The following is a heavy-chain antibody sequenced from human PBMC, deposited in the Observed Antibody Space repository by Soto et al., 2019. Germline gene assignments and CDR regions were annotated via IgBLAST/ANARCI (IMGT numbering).Heavy chain of an antibody. D-gene: IGHD2-8*01. CDR1: GGSISHYY. V-gene: IGHV4-59*01. CDR2: AYYSGST. Sequence: PSETLSLTCTVSGGSISHYYWSWIRQSPGKGLEWIGYAYYSGSTDYNPSLKSRVTMSVDTSKNKVSLKLNSVTTADTAVYYCARDRSTYGGGGTGEVKENWFDPWGPGTLVTVSS. J-gene: IGHJ5*02. CDR3: ARDRSTYGGGGTGEVKENWFDP.